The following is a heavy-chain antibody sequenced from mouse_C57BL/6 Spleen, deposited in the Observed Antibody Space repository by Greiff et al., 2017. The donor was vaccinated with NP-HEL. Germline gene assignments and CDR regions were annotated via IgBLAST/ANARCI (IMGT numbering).Heavy chain of an antibody. V-gene: IGHV1-69*01. CDR2: IDPSDSYT. J-gene: IGHJ1*03. CDR3: ARWGKGYFDV. CDR1: GYTFTSYW. Sequence: QVQLKQPGAELVMPGASVKLSCKASGYTFTSYWMHWVKQRPGQGLEWIGEIDPSDSYTNYNQKFKGKSTLTVDKSSSTAYMQLSSLTSEDSAVYYCARWGKGYFDVWGTGTTVTVSS.